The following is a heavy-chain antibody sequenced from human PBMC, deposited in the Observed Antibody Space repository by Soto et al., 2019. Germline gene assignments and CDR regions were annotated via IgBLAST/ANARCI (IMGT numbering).Heavy chain of an antibody. CDR3: APNANLIDAFDI. CDR1: GFSLSSDDVG. J-gene: IGHJ3*02. V-gene: IGHV2-5*01. D-gene: IGHD3-9*01. Sequence: QINLKESGPTLVKPTQTLTLTCNFSGFSLSSDDVGVGWIRQPPGKALECLALNYGNNDKDYSQSLKGRLTITKGTAENQVILRMTNVDHVDTATYLCAPNANLIDAFDIWRSGTLVSVSS. CDR2: NYGNNDK.